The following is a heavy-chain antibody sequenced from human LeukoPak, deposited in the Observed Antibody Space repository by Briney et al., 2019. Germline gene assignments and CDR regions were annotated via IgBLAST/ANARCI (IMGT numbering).Heavy chain of an antibody. CDR1: GGSISSYY. CDR3: AGRKYGSGVYYYHMDV. J-gene: IGHJ6*03. V-gene: IGHV4-59*08. D-gene: IGHD3-10*01. Sequence: SETLSLTCTVSGGSISSYYWSWIRQPPGKGLEWIGYIYYSGSTNYNPSLKSRVTISVDTSKNQFSLKLSSVTAADTAVYYCAGRKYGSGVYYYHMDVWDKGTTVTISS. CDR2: IYYSGST.